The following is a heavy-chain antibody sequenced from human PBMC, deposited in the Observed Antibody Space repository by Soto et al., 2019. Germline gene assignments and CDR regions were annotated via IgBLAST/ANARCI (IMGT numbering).Heavy chain of an antibody. D-gene: IGHD2-2*01. V-gene: IGHV1-18*01. Sequence: QVQLVQSGAEVKKPGASVKVSCKASGYTFTSYGISWVRQAPGQGLEWMGWISAYNGNTNYAQKLQGRVTMTTDTSKSTDYMERRSLRSDDTAVYYCARVRRWDVVVPAAIRGGYNWFDPWGQGTLVTVSS. CDR2: ISAYNGNT. CDR1: GYTFTSYG. J-gene: IGHJ5*02. CDR3: ARVRRWDVVVPAAIRGGYNWFDP.